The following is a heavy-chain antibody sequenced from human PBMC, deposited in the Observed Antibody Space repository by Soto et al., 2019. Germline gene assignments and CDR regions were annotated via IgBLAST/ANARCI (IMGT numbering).Heavy chain of an antibody. D-gene: IGHD3-10*01. V-gene: IGHV4-59*01. CDR1: GDSISSYY. J-gene: IGHJ4*02. CDR2: IYNGGST. Sequence: QVQLQESGPGLVKPSETLSLTCTVSGDSISSYYWSWIRQSPGKGLEWIGYIYNGGSTNYNPSLKSRVTISVDTSKNQFSLRLSSVTAADTAVYYCARGGVTGDSDYWGQGTLVTVSS. CDR3: ARGGVTGDSDY.